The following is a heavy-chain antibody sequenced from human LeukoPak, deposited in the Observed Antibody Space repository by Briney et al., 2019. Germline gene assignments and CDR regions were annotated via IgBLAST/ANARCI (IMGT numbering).Heavy chain of an antibody. CDR3: ARDEYSGYDGRNYYYYYMDV. J-gene: IGHJ6*03. Sequence: GGSLRLSCAASGFTFDDYGMSWVRHAPGKGLEWVSGINWNGGSTGYADSVKGRFTISRDNAKNSLYLQMNSLRAEDTALYYCARDEYSGYDGRNYYYYYMDVWGKGTTVTVSS. CDR2: INWNGGST. V-gene: IGHV3-20*04. CDR1: GFTFDDYG. D-gene: IGHD5-12*01.